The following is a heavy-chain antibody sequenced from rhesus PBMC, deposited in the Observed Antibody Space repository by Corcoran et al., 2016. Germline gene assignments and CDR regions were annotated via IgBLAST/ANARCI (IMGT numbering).Heavy chain of an antibody. CDR1: GFTFSSYG. D-gene: IGHD4-23*01. Sequence: EVQLVETGGGLVQPGGSLKLSCAASGFTFSSYGMSWVRQAPGKGLEWVSAINIGGGSTYYADSVKGRFTISGDNSKNTLSLQMNRLRAEDTAVYYCAKGGKGYSNYGYLDYWGQGVLVTVSS. J-gene: IGHJ4*01. CDR2: INIGGGST. CDR3: AKGGKGYSNYGYLDY. V-gene: IGHV3S5*01.